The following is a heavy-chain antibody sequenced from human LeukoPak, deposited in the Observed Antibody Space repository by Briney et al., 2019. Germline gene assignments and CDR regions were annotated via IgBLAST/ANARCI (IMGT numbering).Heavy chain of an antibody. Sequence: ASVKVSCKASGGTFISYAISWVRQAPGQGLEWMGGIIPIFGTANYAQKFQGRVTITADESTSTAYMELSSLRSEDTAVYDCARGATVDTAMVLGSFDIWGQGTMVTVSS. J-gene: IGHJ3*02. CDR2: IIPIFGTA. D-gene: IGHD5-18*01. CDR3: ARGATVDTAMVLGSFDI. V-gene: IGHV1-69*13. CDR1: GGTFISYA.